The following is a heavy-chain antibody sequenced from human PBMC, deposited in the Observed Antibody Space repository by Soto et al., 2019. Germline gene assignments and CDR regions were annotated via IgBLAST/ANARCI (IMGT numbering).Heavy chain of an antibody. CDR3: AKCVVVPAVRHYYGMDV. CDR1: GFTFSSYA. Sequence: GGSLRPSCAASGFTFSSYAMSWVRQAPGKGLEWVSAISGSGGSTYYADSVKGRFTISRDNSKNTLYLQMNSLRAEDTAVYYCAKCVVVPAVRHYYGMDVWGQGTTVTVSS. V-gene: IGHV3-23*01. J-gene: IGHJ6*02. D-gene: IGHD2-2*01. CDR2: ISGSGGST.